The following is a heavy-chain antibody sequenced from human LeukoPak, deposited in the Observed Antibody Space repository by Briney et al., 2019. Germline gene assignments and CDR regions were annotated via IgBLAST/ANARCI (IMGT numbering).Heavy chain of an antibody. CDR3: ARVKPIAEAGPWQHYFDY. CDR2: INPSRGST. D-gene: IGHD6-13*01. V-gene: IGHV1-46*01. CDR1: GYTFTSYY. J-gene: IGHJ4*02. Sequence: GASVNVSCKASGYTFTSYYMHWLRQAPAQGLDWMGIINPSRGSTSNAQKFQGRVTMTRDMSTSTVYMELSSLRSEDTAVYYCARVKPIAEAGPWQHYFDYWGQGTLVTVSS.